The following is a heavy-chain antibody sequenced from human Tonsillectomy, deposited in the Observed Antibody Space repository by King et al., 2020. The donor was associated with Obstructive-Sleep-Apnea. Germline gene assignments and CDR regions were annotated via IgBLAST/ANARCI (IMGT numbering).Heavy chain of an antibody. CDR3: ARNRPRDYYGSGSYHLGALDP. CDR1: GGSINTYY. V-gene: IGHV4-4*09. CDR2: IYHSGNT. D-gene: IGHD3-10*01. J-gene: IGHJ5*02. Sequence: QLQESGPGLVKPSETLSLTCTASGGSINTYYWSWIRQPPGKGLEWIGHIYHSGNTNYSPSLKSRVTMSVDTSKNQFSLKLRSVTAADTAVYYCARNRPRDYYGSGSYHLGALDPWGQGTLVTVSS.